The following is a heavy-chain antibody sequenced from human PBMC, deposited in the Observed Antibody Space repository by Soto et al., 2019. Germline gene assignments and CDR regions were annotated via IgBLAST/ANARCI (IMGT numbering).Heavy chain of an antibody. J-gene: IGHJ6*02. CDR3: ARTSRGVLQLFDYHYFGMDV. Sequence: ASVKVSCKASRATFSSYAINWVRQTPGQGLVWMGGIIPILDTANYAQMFQGRVTITADKSTTTAYMELSSLRSEDTAVYYCARTSRGVLQLFDYHYFGMDVWGQGTTVTVS. CDR1: RATFSSYA. CDR2: IIPILDTA. D-gene: IGHD3-9*01. V-gene: IGHV1-69*10.